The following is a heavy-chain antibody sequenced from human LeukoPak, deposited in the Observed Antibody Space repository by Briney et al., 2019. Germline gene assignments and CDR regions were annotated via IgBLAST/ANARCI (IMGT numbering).Heavy chain of an antibody. Sequence: PSETLSLTCMVSGYSISSGYYWSWIRQPPGKGLEWIGYIYYSGSTNYNPSLKSRVTISVDTSKNQFSLKLSSVTAADTAVYYCATGGYQLLADAFDIWGQGTMVTVSS. CDR1: GYSISSGYY. CDR3: ATGGYQLLADAFDI. CDR2: IYYSGST. V-gene: IGHV4-61*01. J-gene: IGHJ3*02. D-gene: IGHD2-2*01.